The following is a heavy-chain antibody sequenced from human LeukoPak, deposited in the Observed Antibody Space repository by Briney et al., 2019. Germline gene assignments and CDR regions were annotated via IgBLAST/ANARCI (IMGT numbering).Heavy chain of an antibody. CDR2: IYYSGSP. V-gene: IGHV4-31*03. D-gene: IGHD2-15*01. CDR1: GGSISSDGYY. J-gene: IGHJ4*02. CDR3: ARHCSGGSCYIVFDY. Sequence: TSETLSLTCTVSGGSISSDGYYWSWIRQHPGQGLEWIGYIYYSGSPFYNPSLESRVSISVDTSKNQFSLNLNSVTAADTAMYYCARHCSGGSCYIVFDYWGQGTLVTVSS.